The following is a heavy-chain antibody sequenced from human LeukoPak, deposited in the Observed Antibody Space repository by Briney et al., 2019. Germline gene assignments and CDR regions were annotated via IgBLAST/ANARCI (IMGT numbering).Heavy chain of an antibody. Sequence: ASVKVSCKASGYTFTSYDINWVRQATGQGLEWMGWMNPNSGNTGYAQKFQGRVTMTRNTSISTAYMELSSLRSEDTAVYYCARDSTVVTYYYYYGMDVWGQGTTVTVSS. CDR1: GYTFTSYD. V-gene: IGHV1-8*01. J-gene: IGHJ6*02. CDR2: MNPNSGNT. D-gene: IGHD2-15*01. CDR3: ARDSTVVTYYYYYGMDV.